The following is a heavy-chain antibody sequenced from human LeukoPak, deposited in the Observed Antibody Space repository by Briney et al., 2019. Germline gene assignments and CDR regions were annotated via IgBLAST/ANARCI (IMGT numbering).Heavy chain of an antibody. V-gene: IGHV3-11*01. D-gene: IGHD3-10*01. Sequence: PGGSLRLSCAASGFTFGDYYMSWIRQAPGKGLECVSYISSSGSTIYHADSVKGRFTISRDNAKNSLYLQMNSLRAEDTAVYYSARDVIWFGELSGGFDIWGQGTMVTVSS. CDR3: ARDVIWFGELSGGFDI. CDR2: ISSSGSTI. CDR1: GFTFGDYY. J-gene: IGHJ3*02.